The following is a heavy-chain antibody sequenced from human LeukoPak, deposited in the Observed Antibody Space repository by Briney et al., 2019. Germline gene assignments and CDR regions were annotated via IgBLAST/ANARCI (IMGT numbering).Heavy chain of an antibody. V-gene: IGHV3-23*01. D-gene: IGHD2-15*01. Sequence: GGSLRLSCAASGFTFSSYAMSWVRQAPGKGLEGVSAISGSGGSTYYADSVKGRFTISRDNSKNTLYLQMNSLRAEDTAVYYCAKAPRGAVAAGYYFDYWGQGTLVTVSS. CDR1: GFTFSSYA. CDR3: AKAPRGAVAAGYYFDY. CDR2: ISGSGGST. J-gene: IGHJ4*02.